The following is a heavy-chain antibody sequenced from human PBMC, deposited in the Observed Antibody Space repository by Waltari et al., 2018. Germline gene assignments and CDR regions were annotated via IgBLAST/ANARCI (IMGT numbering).Heavy chain of an antibody. CDR2: ISAYNSNT. J-gene: IGHJ5*02. CDR1: GYTFTSYG. CDR3: ARVTVLMVYPKFDP. Sequence: QVQLVQSGAEVKKPGASVKVSCKTSGYTFTSYGLSRVRQPPGQGLEWMGWISAYNSNTNYAQKLQGRVTMTTDTSTSTAYMELRSLRSDDTAVYYCARVTVLMVYPKFDPWGQGTLVTVSS. D-gene: IGHD2-8*01. V-gene: IGHV1-18*01.